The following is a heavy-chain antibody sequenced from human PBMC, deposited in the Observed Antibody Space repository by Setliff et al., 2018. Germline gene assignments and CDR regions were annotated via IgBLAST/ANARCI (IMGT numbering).Heavy chain of an antibody. CDR2: IGHTGSI. V-gene: IGHV4-38-2*02. Sequence: ASETLSLTCTVSGYSISSGYIWGWIRQPPGKGLEWVGNIGHTGSINYNPSLKSRLTISRDTSKNQFSLKLSSVTAADTAVYYCARILYCTNGVCWRSFDYWGQGTLVTVSS. J-gene: IGHJ4*02. CDR1: GYSISSGYI. D-gene: IGHD2-8*01. CDR3: ARILYCTNGVCWRSFDY.